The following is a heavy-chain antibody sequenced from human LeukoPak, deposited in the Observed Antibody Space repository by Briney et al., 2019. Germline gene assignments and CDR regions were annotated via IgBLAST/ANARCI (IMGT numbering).Heavy chain of an antibody. J-gene: IGHJ4*02. CDR1: GGSISSSSYY. CDR2: IYYSGST. Sequence: PSETLSLTCTVSGGSISSSSYYWVWIRQPPGKGLEWIGSIYYSGSTYYNPSLKSRVTISVDTSKNQFYLKLSYVAAADTAVYYCARSIRYFDWLSPTSFDYWGQGTLVTVSS. D-gene: IGHD3-9*01. V-gene: IGHV4-39*01. CDR3: ARSIRYFDWLSPTSFDY.